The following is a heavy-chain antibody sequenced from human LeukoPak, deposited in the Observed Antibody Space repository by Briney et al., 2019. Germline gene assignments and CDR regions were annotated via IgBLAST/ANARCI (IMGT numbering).Heavy chain of an antibody. V-gene: IGHV3-7*01. CDR3: ARGSSAGASLRHDY. D-gene: IGHD1-26*01. Sequence: GVSLRLSCAASGFTFSSYWMSWVRQAPGKGLEWVANIKQDGSEENFVDSVKGRFTISRDNAKKSLYLQMNSLRAEDTAVYYCARGSSAGASLRHDYWGQGTLVTVSS. CDR1: GFTFSSYW. J-gene: IGHJ4*02. CDR2: IKQDGSEE.